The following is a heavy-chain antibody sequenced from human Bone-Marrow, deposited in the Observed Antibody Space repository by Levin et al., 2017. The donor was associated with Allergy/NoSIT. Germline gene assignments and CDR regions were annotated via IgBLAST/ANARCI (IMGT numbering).Heavy chain of an antibody. J-gene: IGHJ6*02. CDR1: GFTFSTYS. CDR3: ARDGQDIILVPASLQYGMDV. CDR2: ISSTSGEI. V-gene: IGHV3-21*05. D-gene: IGHD2-2*02. Sequence: GGSLRLSCAASGFTFSTYSMNWVRQAPGKGLEWVSYISSTSGEIHYGDSVRGRFTVSRDNAKNSLYLQMNSLRVEDTAVYFCARDGQDIILVPASLQYGMDVWGRGTTVTVSS.